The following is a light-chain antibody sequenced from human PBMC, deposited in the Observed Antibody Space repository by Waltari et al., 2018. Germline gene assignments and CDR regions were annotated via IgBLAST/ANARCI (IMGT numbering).Light chain of an antibody. CDR2: GKN. V-gene: IGLV3-19*01. CDR1: SLRSYY. Sequence: SSELTQDPAVSVALGQTVRITCQGDSLRSYYASWYQQKPGQAPVLVIYGKNNRPSGIPVRFSGSSSGNTASLTIAGAQAEDEADYYCNSRDSSGNHLNVFGTGTKVTVL. J-gene: IGLJ1*01. CDR3: NSRDSSGNHLNV.